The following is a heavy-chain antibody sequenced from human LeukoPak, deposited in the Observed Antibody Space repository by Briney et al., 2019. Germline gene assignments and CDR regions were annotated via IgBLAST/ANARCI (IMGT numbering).Heavy chain of an antibody. CDR3: ARVAPPYYYDSSGYFDY. CDR2: IYSGGST. V-gene: IGHV3-53*01. J-gene: IGHJ4*02. D-gene: IGHD3-22*01. Sequence: AGGSLRLSCAASGFTVSSNYMSWVRQAPGKGLEWVSVIYSGGSTYCADSVKGRFTISRDNSKNTLYLQMNSLRAEDTAVYYCARVAPPYYYDSSGYFDYWGQGTLVTVSS. CDR1: GFTVSSNY.